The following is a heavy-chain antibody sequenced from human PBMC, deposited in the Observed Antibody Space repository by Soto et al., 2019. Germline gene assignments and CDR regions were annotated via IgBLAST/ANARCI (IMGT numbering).Heavy chain of an antibody. CDR2: IKQDGSEK. CDR3: ARGRDPLEWLSIPNDAFDI. Sequence: GGSLRLSCAASGFTFSSYWMSWVRQAPGKGLEWVANIKQDGSEKYYVDSVKGRFTISRDNAKNSLYLQMNSLRAEDTAVYYCARGRDPLEWLSIPNDAFDIWGQGTMVTVSS. J-gene: IGHJ3*02. D-gene: IGHD3-3*01. V-gene: IGHV3-7*01. CDR1: GFTFSSYW.